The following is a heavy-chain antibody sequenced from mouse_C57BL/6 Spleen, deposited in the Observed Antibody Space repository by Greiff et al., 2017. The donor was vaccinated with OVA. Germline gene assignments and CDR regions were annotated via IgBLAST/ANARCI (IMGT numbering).Heavy chain of an antibody. V-gene: IGHV3-8*01. CDR2: ISNSGST. CDR3: ARDVCSNYFGY. D-gene: IGHD1-1*01. CDR1: GYSITSDY. Sequence: EVQLQQSGPGLVKPSQTLYLSCSVSGYSITSDYWNWVRKFPGNNLEYMGYISNSGSTYYNPSPKSRNSIIRDTSKNQYYLQLNPVTTEDTATYYCARDVCSNYFGYWGQGTTLTVSS. J-gene: IGHJ2*01.